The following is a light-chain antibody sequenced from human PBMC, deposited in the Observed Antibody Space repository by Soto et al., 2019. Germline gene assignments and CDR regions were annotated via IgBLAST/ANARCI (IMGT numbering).Light chain of an antibody. Sequence: EIVITQSPGTLSLSPGERAPLSCRASQSVSSNYLAWYQQKPGQAPRLLIYGASTRATGIPARFSGSGSGTDFTLTISSLQPEDFAVYYCQQDYNLPPLFGQGTKVDIK. CDR3: QQDYNLPPL. J-gene: IGKJ1*01. CDR2: GAS. CDR1: QSVSSNY. V-gene: IGKV3D-7*01.